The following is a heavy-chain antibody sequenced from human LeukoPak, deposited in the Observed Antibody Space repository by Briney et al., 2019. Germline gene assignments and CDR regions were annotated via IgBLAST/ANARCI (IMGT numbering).Heavy chain of an antibody. J-gene: IGHJ5*02. V-gene: IGHV4-30-4*08. D-gene: IGHD2-2*01. Sequence: SETLSLTCTVSGGSISSGDYYWSWIRQPPGKGLEWIGYIYYSGSTYYNPSLKSRVTISVDTSKNQFSLKLSSVTAADTAVYYCARVVVRCSSTGCYLKDNWFDPWGQGTLVTVSS. CDR2: IYYSGST. CDR3: ARVVVRCSSTGCYLKDNWFDP. CDR1: GGSISSGDYY.